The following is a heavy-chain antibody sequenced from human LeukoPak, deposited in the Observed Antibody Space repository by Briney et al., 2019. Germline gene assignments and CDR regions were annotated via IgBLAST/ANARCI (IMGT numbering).Heavy chain of an antibody. V-gene: IGHV1-2*02. CDR1: GYTFTGYY. D-gene: IGHD5-12*01. Sequence: ASVKVSCKTSGYTFTGYYMHWVRQAPGQGLEWVGWINPKSGATASAQKFQGRITMTRDTSISTAYMELSSLRSDDTAVYYYVPAPRGSYYFDYWGQGTLVTVSS. CDR2: INPKSGAT. J-gene: IGHJ4*02. CDR3: VPAPRGSYYFDY.